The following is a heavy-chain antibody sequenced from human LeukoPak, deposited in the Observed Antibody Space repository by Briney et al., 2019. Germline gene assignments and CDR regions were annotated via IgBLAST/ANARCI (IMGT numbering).Heavy chain of an antibody. D-gene: IGHD3-22*01. CDR1: GFPFSNAW. CDR2: IKSKTDGGTT. J-gene: IGHJ4*02. CDR3: TADQVIVVVTR. Sequence: PGGPLRLSCAASGFPFSNAWMSWVRQAPGQGLDWVGRIKSKTDGGTTDYAAPVKGRFVISRDDSKNTLCLQMNSLTTEDTAVHYCTADQVIVVVTRWGQGTLVTVSS. V-gene: IGHV3-15*01.